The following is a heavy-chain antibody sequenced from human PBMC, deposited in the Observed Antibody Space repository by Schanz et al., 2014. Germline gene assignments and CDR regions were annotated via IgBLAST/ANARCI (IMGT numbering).Heavy chain of an antibody. CDR3: ARDAADFYDILTEEDY. Sequence: QVHLVQSGAEVKKPGASVKVSCKASGYTFTSYGISWVRQAPGQGLEWMGWISAYNGNTKYPQKLQGRVTMTTDTSTSTACMELRSLRSDDTAVYYCARDAADFYDILTEEDYWGQGTLVTVSS. V-gene: IGHV1-18*01. CDR1: GYTFTSYG. J-gene: IGHJ4*02. CDR2: ISAYNGNT. D-gene: IGHD3-9*01.